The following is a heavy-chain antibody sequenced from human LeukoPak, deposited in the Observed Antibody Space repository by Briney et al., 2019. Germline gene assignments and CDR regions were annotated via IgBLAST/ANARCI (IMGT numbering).Heavy chain of an antibody. D-gene: IGHD4-17*01. V-gene: IGHV1-2*02. CDR2: INPVTGGT. Sequence: ASVKVSCKTSGYRFTGYYMHWVRQAPGQGLEWMGWINPVTGGTNYAQKFQGRVTMTRDTSISTAYMELSRLRSDDTAVYYCARDLDRDYGLGAFDIWGQGTMVTVPS. CDR3: ARDLDRDYGLGAFDI. J-gene: IGHJ3*02. CDR1: GYRFTGYY.